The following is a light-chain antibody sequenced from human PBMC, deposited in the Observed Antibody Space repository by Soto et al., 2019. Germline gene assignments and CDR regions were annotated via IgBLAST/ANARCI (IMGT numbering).Light chain of an antibody. CDR2: DVS. J-gene: IGLJ2*01. CDR3: SSFTSSTTLVV. Sequence: QSALTQPASVSGSPGQSITISCTGTSNDVGGYNYVSWYQQYAGKVPKLIIFDVSNRPSGVSNRFSGSKSGNTASLTISGLQAEDEADYYCSSFTSSTTLVVFGGGTKLTVL. CDR1: SNDVGGYNY. V-gene: IGLV2-14*01.